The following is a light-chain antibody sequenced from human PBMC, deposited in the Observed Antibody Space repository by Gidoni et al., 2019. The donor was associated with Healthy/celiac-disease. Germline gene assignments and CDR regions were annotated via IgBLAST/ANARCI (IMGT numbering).Light chain of an antibody. V-gene: IGKV3-11*01. CDR2: AAS. J-gene: IGKJ1*01. Sequence: TLSLSREGTATLCCRASHSISNYLAWYQQKPGQAPRLLIYAASNRATGIPACFSGSGSGTDFTLTISSLEAEDVAVYYWQQHNSSPCTFGQGTKVEIK. CDR1: HSISNY. CDR3: QQHNSSPCT.